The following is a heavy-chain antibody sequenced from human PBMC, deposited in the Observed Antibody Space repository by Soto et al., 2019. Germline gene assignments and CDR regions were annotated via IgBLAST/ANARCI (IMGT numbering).Heavy chain of an antibody. CDR1: GYTFASYG. CDR3: ARDQHCSSSTCSAFYYYGMDV. J-gene: IGHJ6*02. CDR2: INVYNGDT. D-gene: IGHD2-2*01. Sequence: QVQLVQSGGEVKKPGASVKVSCKASGYTFASYGISWVRQAPGQGLQWMGWINVYNGDTKSAQNFQGRVTMTTDTSTSTGYMELRSLTSDDTAVYYCARDQHCSSSTCSAFYYYGMDVWGQGTTVTVSS. V-gene: IGHV1-18*01.